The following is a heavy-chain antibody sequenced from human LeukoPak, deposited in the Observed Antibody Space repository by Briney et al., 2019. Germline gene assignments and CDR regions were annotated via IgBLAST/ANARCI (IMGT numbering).Heavy chain of an antibody. D-gene: IGHD3-3*01. J-gene: IGHJ4*02. CDR3: ARGPTYYDFWSGYYHFDY. Sequence: GGSLRLSCAASGFTFSSYWMSWVRRAPGKGLEWVANIKQDGSEKYYVDSVKGRFTISRDNAKNSLYLQMNSLRAEDTAVYYCARGPTYYDFWSGYYHFDYWGQGTLVTVSS. CDR2: IKQDGSEK. V-gene: IGHV3-7*01. CDR1: GFTFSSYW.